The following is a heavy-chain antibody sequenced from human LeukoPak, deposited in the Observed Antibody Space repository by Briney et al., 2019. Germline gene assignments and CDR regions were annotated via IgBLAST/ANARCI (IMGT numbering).Heavy chain of an antibody. CDR3: ARLTGYDWESSYDY. Sequence: NPSETLSLTCTVSGGPIATDYWNWIRQPPGKGLEWIGYIYYTGRTNYNPSLKSRVTISVDTSKNQFSLKLSSVTAADTAVYYCARLTGYDWESSYDYWGQGTLVTVSS. V-gene: IGHV4-59*01. J-gene: IGHJ4*02. CDR1: GGPIATDY. D-gene: IGHD5-12*01. CDR2: IYYTGRT.